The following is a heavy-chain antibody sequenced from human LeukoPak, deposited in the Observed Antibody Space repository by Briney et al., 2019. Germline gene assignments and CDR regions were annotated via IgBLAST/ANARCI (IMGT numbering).Heavy chain of an antibody. CDR2: IRYDGSNK. CDR1: GFTFSSYG. J-gene: IGHJ4*02. D-gene: IGHD3-22*01. V-gene: IGHV3-30*02. Sequence: GGSLRLSCAASGFTFSSYGMHWVRQAPGKGLEWVAFIRYDGSNKYYADSVKGRFTISRDNSKNTLYLQMNSLRAEDTAVYYCAKEPQYDSSGYYEDYWGQGTLVTVSS. CDR3: AKEPQYDSSGYYEDY.